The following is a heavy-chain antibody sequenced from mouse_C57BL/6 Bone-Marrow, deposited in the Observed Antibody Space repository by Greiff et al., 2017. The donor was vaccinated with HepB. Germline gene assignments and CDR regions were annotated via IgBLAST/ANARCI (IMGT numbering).Heavy chain of an antibody. V-gene: IGHV5-4*01. Sequence: DVMLVESGGGLVKPGGSLKLSCAASGFTFSSYAMSWVRQTPEKRLEWVATISDGGSYTYYPDNVKGRFTISRDNAKNNLYLQMSHLKSEDTAMYYCARDAGSTYYFDYWGQGTTLTVSS. D-gene: IGHD5-1*01. CDR2: ISDGGSYT. CDR3: ARDAGSTYYFDY. J-gene: IGHJ2*01. CDR1: GFTFSSYA.